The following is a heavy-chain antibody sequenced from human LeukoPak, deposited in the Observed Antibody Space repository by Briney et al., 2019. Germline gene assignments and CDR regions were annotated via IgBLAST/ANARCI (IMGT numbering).Heavy chain of an antibody. J-gene: IGHJ4*02. CDR1: GGYY. Sequence: SETLSLTCAVYGGYYWSWIRQPPGKGLEWIGSIYYSGNTYYNASLKSQVSISIDTSKNQFSLRLTSVTAADTAVYYCARQTGSGLFILPGGQGTLVTVSS. CDR2: IYYSGNT. D-gene: IGHD3/OR15-3a*01. V-gene: IGHV4-39*01. CDR3: ARQTGSGLFILP.